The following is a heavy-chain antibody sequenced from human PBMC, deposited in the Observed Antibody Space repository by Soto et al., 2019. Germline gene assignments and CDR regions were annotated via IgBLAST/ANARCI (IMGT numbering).Heavy chain of an antibody. Sequence: QIQLVQSGGELRKPGASVKVSCKTSGYAFTRNTIRWVRQAPGQGLEWMGWISTNNGNTEFAQKFQGRVTLTTDTSTSTAYMELTSLRSDDTAIYDCARGGVYAVDRWGQGTLVTVSS. CDR3: ARGGVYAVDR. V-gene: IGHV1-18*04. J-gene: IGHJ5*02. CDR1: GYAFTRNT. D-gene: IGHD4-17*01. CDR2: ISTNNGNT.